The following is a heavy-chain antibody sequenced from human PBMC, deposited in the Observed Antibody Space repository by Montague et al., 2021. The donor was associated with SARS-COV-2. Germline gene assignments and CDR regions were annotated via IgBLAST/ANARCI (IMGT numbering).Heavy chain of an antibody. CDR1: GFSFSNYA. CDR3: VKWSSSYGSPNTAFFDS. CDR2: ITDRGTT. J-gene: IGHJ4*02. D-gene: IGHD5-18*01. V-gene: IGHV3-23*01. Sequence: SLRLSCAASGFSFSNYAMTWVRQAPGKGLDWVSSITDRGTTYYAASVEGRLTISRDNSTNTLHLQMNNLRVEDTTVYRCVKWSSSYGSPNTAFFDSWGQGTLVTVSS.